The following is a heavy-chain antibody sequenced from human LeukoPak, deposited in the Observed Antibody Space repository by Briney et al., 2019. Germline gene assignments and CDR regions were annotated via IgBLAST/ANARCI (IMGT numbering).Heavy chain of an antibody. CDR3: ARLSYYYDST. Sequence: SQTLSLTXTVSGGSIGSGSYYWSWIRQPAGKGLKWIGRIHTSGSTNQNPSLKSRVTISVDTSKNQFFLKLSSVTAADTAVYYCARLSYYYDSTWGQGTLVTVSS. CDR1: GGSIGSGSYY. D-gene: IGHD3-22*01. V-gene: IGHV4-61*02. J-gene: IGHJ5*02. CDR2: IHTSGST.